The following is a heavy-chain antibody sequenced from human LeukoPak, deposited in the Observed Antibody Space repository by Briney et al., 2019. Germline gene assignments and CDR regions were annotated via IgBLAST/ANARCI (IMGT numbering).Heavy chain of an antibody. J-gene: IGHJ3*02. V-gene: IGHV1-69*13. Sequence: SVKVSCKVSGGTFSSYAISWVRQAPGQGLEWMGGIIPIFGTANYAQKFQGRVTITADESTSTAYMELSSLRSEDTAVYYCARDKPRNYYDRDAFDIWGQGTMVTVSS. CDR3: ARDKPRNYYDRDAFDI. CDR1: GGTFSSYA. CDR2: IIPIFGTA. D-gene: IGHD3-16*01.